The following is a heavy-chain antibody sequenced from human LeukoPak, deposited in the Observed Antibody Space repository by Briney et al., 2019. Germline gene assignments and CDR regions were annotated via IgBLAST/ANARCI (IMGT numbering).Heavy chain of an antibody. CDR3: ARDSTRGYSYGSWFDP. CDR2: INDSGST. Sequence: PSETLSLTCDVYGGSLSGFYWIWIRQSPGTGLQWIGEINDSGSTNYNPSLKSRVTISVDTSKNQFSLKLSSVTAADTAVYYCARDSTRGYSYGSWFDPWGQGTLVTVSS. CDR1: GGSLSGFY. V-gene: IGHV4-34*01. J-gene: IGHJ5*02. D-gene: IGHD5-18*01.